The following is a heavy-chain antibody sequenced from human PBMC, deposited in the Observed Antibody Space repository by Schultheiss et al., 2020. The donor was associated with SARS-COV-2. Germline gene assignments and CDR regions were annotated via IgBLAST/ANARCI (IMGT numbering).Heavy chain of an antibody. V-gene: IGHV4-59*01. D-gene: IGHD4-17*01. CDR3: ARGMDGDANDY. J-gene: IGHJ4*02. CDR2: IYYSGST. Sequence: SETLSLTCAVYGGSFSGYYWSWIRQPPGKGLEWIGYIYYSGSTNYNPSLKSRVTISVDTSKNQFSLKLSSVTAADTAVYYCARGMDGDANDYWGQGTLVTVSS. CDR1: GGSFSGYY.